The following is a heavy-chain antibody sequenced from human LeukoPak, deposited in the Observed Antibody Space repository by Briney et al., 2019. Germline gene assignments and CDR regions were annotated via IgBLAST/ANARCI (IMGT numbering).Heavy chain of an antibody. J-gene: IGHJ4*02. CDR1: GGSISSYY. Sequence: SETLSLTCTVSGGSISSYYWSWIRQPPGKGLEWIGYIYYSGSTNYNPSLKSRVTISVDTSKNQFSLKLSSVTAADTAVYYCASYRDVYKPVFDYWGQGTLVTVSS. CDR3: ASYRDVYKPVFDY. CDR2: IYYSGST. D-gene: IGHD5-24*01. V-gene: IGHV4-59*08.